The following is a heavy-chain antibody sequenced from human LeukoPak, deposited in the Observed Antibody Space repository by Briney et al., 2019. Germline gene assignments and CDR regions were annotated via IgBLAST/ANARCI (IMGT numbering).Heavy chain of an antibody. CDR1: GFTFTNDF. D-gene: IGHD1-26*01. V-gene: IGHV3-7*01. CDR2: MKVDGSDI. CDR3: ARSHQRVGIEDY. J-gene: IGHJ4*02. Sequence: PGGSLRLSCAASGFTFTNDFMTWVRQAPGKGLEWVANMKVDGSDIHYVDSVKGRFTISSDNAKNSLYLQINSLRADDTAVYYCARSHQRVGIEDYWGQGTLVTVSS.